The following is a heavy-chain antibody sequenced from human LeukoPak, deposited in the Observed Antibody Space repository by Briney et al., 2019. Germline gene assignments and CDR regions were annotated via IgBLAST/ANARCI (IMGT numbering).Heavy chain of an antibody. J-gene: IGHJ3*01. CDR1: GYSMSRGYF. CDR2: IFHSGST. D-gene: IGHD6-19*01. CDR3: ARETEKQWQY. V-gene: IGHV4-38-2*02. Sequence: SETLSLTCTVSGYSMSRGYFWGWIRPPPGKGLEWIASIFHSGSTYYNPSLKSRVTISGDTSKNQFSLTLSSVTAADTAVYYCARETEKQWQYWGQGTMVTVSS.